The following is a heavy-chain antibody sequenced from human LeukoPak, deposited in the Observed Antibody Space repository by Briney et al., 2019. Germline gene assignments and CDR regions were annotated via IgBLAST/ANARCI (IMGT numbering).Heavy chain of an antibody. V-gene: IGHV4-59*01. J-gene: IGHJ6*03. CDR2: IYYSGTT. CDR3: AKDFRGYYDYLDV. D-gene: IGHD3-10*01. Sequence: SETLSLTCTVSGGSISSYYWGWIRQPPGKGLEWIGYIYYSGTTNYNPSLKSRVTISVDPSKNQLSLKLNSVTAADTAVYYCAKDFRGYYDYLDVWGPGTTVTVSS. CDR1: GGSISSYY.